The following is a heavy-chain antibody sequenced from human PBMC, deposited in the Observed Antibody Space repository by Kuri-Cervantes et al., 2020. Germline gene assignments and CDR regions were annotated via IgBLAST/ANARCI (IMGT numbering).Heavy chain of an antibody. D-gene: IGHD2-2*01. CDR3: ARDSYCSSTSCYDYYYYGMDV. CDR1: GFTFSSYA. V-gene: IGHV3-21*01. J-gene: IGHJ6*02. Sequence: GGSLRLSCAASGFTFSSYAMHWVRQAPGKGLEWVSSISSSSSYIYYADSVKGRFTISRDNAKNSLYLQMNSLRAEDTAVYYCARDSYCSSTSCYDYYYYGMDVWGQGTTVTVSS. CDR2: ISSSSSYI.